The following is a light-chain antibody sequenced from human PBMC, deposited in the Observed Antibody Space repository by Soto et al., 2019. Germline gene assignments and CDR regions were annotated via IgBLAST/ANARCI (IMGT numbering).Light chain of an antibody. J-gene: IGKJ1*01. Sequence: EIVMTQSPATLSLSTGEGATLSCRASQSVSSKLAWYQQKPGQAPRLLIYGATTRATGIPARFSGSGSGTEFTLIISSLQSEDSAVYYCQQYNSWLWTFGQGTKVDI. CDR2: GAT. V-gene: IGKV3-15*01. CDR3: QQYNSWLWT. CDR1: QSVSSK.